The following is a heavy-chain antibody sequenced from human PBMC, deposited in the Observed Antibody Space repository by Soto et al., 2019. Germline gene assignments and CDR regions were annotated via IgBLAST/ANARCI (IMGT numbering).Heavy chain of an antibody. CDR2: ISSSSSYI. V-gene: IGHV3-21*01. CDR3: ARDLRVSEQWRHWFDP. J-gene: IGHJ5*02. D-gene: IGHD6-19*01. CDR1: GFTFSSYS. Sequence: GGSLRLSCAASGFTFSSYSMNWVRQAPGKGLEWVSSISSSSSYIYYADSVKGRFTISRDNAKNSLYLQMNSLRAEDTAVYYCARDLRVSEQWRHWFDPWGQGTLVTVSS.